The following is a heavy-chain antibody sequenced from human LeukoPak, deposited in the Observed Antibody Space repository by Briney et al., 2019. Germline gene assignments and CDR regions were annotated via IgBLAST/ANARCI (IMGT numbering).Heavy chain of an antibody. CDR3: AKRGGVVPAAHGAFDI. CDR1: GFTFDDYA. CDR2: IRWNSGSI. D-gene: IGHD2-2*01. Sequence: GGSLRLSCAASGFTFDDYAMHWVRQAPGKGLEWVSGIRWNSGSIGYADSVKGRFTISRDNAKNSLYLQMNSLRAEDTALYYCAKRGGVVPAAHGAFDIWGQGTMVTVSS. V-gene: IGHV3-9*01. J-gene: IGHJ3*02.